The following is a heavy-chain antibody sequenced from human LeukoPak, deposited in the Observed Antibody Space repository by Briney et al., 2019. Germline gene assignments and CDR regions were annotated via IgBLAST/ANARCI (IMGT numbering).Heavy chain of an antibody. CDR1: GYTFTSYY. D-gene: IGHD2-15*01. Sequence: ASVKVSCKASGYTFTSYYMHWVRQAPGQGLEWMGIINPSGGSTSYAQKFQGRVTMTRDTSTSTVYMELSSLRSEDTAVYYCARDPVVVVVAAVYYFDYWGQGTLVTVSS. V-gene: IGHV1-46*01. CDR2: INPSGGST. CDR3: ARDPVVVVVAAVYYFDY. J-gene: IGHJ4*02.